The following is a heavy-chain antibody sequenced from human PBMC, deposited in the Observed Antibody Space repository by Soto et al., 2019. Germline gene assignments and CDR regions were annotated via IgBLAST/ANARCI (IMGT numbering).Heavy chain of an antibody. V-gene: IGHV3-74*01. J-gene: IGHJ5*02. D-gene: IGHD2-21*01. CDR2: LNPDGTNT. Sequence: GGSLRLSCAPSGLPSNRYGLTWARHAPSQGLVWVSHLNPDGTNTTSPDTVKGRFTISRANPRTTLFLQMTSLRNEDTGVYYCAREYCSAGNCYTYDCRTWGQEIPVSVSS. CDR3: AREYCSAGNCYTYDCRT. CDR1: GLPSNRYG.